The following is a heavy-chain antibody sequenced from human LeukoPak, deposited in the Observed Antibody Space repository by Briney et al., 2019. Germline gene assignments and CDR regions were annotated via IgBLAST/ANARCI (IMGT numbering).Heavy chain of an antibody. CDR3: ARHYYGSGSYTDY. J-gene: IGHJ4*02. D-gene: IGHD3-10*01. V-gene: IGHV4-39*01. CDR2: IYYSGSI. Sequence: SETLSLTCTVSGGSISSSSYYWGWIRQPPGKGLEWIGGIYYSGSIYDNPSLKSRVTLSVDMSKSQFSLKLTSVTAADTAVYYCARHYYGSGSYTDYWGQGSQVTVSS. CDR1: GGSISSSSYY.